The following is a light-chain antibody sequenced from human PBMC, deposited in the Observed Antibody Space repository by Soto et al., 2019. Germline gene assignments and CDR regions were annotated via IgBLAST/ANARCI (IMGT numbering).Light chain of an antibody. CDR2: FAS. CDR3: QQFHSYPIT. V-gene: IGKV1D-16*01. J-gene: IGKJ5*01. Sequence: IQLTQTPSSLSASVGDTVTITCRASQGISTLLAWYQQKPGKAPKSLIYFASSLQSGVPSRFTGSGSGIDFTLTISSXQPEDFATYYCQQFHSYPITFGQGTRLEI. CDR1: QGISTL.